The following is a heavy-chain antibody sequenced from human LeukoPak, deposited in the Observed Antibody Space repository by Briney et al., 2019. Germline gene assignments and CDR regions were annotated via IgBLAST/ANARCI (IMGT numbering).Heavy chain of an antibody. J-gene: IGHJ6*02. D-gene: IGHD6-19*01. Sequence: PSETLSLTCAVYGGSFSGYYWSWIRQPPGKGLEWIGEINHSGSTNYNPSLKSRVTISVDTSKNQFSLKLSSVTAADTAVYYCARVRAVAGARYYYYYGMDAWGQGTTVTVSS. V-gene: IGHV4-34*01. CDR2: INHSGST. CDR1: GGSFSGYY. CDR3: ARVRAVAGARYYYYYGMDA.